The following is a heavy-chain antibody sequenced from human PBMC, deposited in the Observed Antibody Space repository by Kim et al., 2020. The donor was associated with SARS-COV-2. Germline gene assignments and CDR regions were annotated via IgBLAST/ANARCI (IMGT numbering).Heavy chain of an antibody. CDR3: AKGWSSSWTLPYFDS. D-gene: IGHD6-13*01. CDR1: GLSFSNYA. J-gene: IGHJ4*02. Sequence: GGSLRLSCAVSGLSFSNYAMTWVRQAPGKGLECVSRISGGGDNSYQTDSVKGRFTISRDNSKNTLYLQMNSLRVEDTAVYYCAKGWSSSWTLPYFDSWGQGTLVTVSS. V-gene: IGHV3-23*01. CDR2: ISGGGDNS.